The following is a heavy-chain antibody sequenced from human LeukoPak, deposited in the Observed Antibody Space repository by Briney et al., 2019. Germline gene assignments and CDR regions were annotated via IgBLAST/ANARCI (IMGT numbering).Heavy chain of an antibody. J-gene: IGHJ6*03. CDR1: GGSISSYY. V-gene: IGHV4-59*01. D-gene: IGHD6-13*01. CDR3: ASGFIAAAGFYYYYMDV. Sequence: SETLSLTCTVSGGSISSYYWSWIRQPPGKGLEWIGYIYYSGSTNYNPSLKSRVTISVDTSKNQFSLKLSSVTAADTAVYYCASGFIAAAGFYYYYMDVWGKGTTVTVSS. CDR2: IYYSGST.